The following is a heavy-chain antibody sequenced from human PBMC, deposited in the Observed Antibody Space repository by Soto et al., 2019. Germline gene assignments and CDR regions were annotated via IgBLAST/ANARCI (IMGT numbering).Heavy chain of an antibody. CDR2: IYPRDSYT. D-gene: IGHD6-6*01. CDR3: WRRERYSSSPTYCFDY. Sequence: GESLKISFRGPGYSYTSYWISWVRQMPGKGPAWMGRIYPRDSYTNYSPSFQGHVTISADKSISTAYLQWSSLKASDTAMYYCWRRERYSSSPTYCFDYWGQGTLVTVSS. CDR1: GYSYTSYW. V-gene: IGHV5-10-1*01. J-gene: IGHJ4*02.